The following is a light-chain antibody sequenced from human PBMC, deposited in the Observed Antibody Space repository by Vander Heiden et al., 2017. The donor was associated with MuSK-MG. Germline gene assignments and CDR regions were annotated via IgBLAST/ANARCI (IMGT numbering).Light chain of an antibody. Sequence: HSALTQPASVSGSPGQSLTISCTGTSSDVGTYDFVSWYQQHPDKAPQLIVFDVHDRPSGVSDRFSGSKSGYTASLTISGLQAEDEAHYCCSSYTTSGTVVFGGGTKLTVL. CDR3: SSYTTSGTVV. CDR2: DVH. V-gene: IGLV2-14*03. J-gene: IGLJ2*01. CDR1: SSDVGTYDF.